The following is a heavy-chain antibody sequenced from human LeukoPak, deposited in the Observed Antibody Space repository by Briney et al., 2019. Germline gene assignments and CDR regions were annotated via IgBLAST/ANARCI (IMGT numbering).Heavy chain of an antibody. CDR3: TRLRGVGYYYYGMDV. J-gene: IGHJ6*02. V-gene: IGHV4-34*01. CDR1: GGSFSGYY. CDR2: INHSGST. D-gene: IGHD3-10*01. Sequence: SETLSLTCAVYGGSFSGYYWSWIRQPPGKGLEWIGEINHSGSTNYNPSLKSRVTISVDTSKNQFSLKLSSVTAADTAVYYCTRLRGVGYYYYGMDVWGQGTTVTVSS.